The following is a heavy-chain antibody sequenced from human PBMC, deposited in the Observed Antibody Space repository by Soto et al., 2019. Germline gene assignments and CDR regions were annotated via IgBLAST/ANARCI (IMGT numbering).Heavy chain of an antibody. V-gene: IGHV4-4*02. CDR3: ARVVLTITRGAFDA. CDR1: GGSISSSHW. CDR2: ISHSGTS. D-gene: IGHD3-9*01. J-gene: IGHJ3*01. Sequence: QVQLQESGPGLVKPSGTLSLTCAVSGGSISSSHWWTWVRQSPGKGLEYIGDISHSGTSNSNPSLKSRVTLSVDKSTNHFSLTLTSVTAADTAVYYCARVVLTITRGAFDAWGQGTLVIVSS.